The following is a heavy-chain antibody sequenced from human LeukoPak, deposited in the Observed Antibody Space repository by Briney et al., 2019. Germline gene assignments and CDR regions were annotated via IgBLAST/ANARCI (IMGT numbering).Heavy chain of an antibody. CDR3: ARDAYYYDSSGSTRYFQH. V-gene: IGHV4-59*12. J-gene: IGHJ1*01. CDR2: IYYTGTT. Sequence: PSETLSLTCTVSGGSISSYYWSWIRQPPGKGLEWVGYIYYTGTTNYNPSLKSRVTMSVDTSKNQFSLNLSSVTAADTAVYYCARDAYYYDSSGSTRYFQHWGQGTLVTVSS. CDR1: GGSISSYY. D-gene: IGHD3-22*01.